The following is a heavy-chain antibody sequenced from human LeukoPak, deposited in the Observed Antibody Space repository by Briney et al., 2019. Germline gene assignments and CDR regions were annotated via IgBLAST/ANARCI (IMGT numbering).Heavy chain of an antibody. CDR2: IYISEST. CDR1: GDSIRSGGYY. V-gene: IGHV4-61*02. CDR3: ARGVIAVADPFDP. D-gene: IGHD6-19*01. Sequence: PSETLSLTCTVSGDSIRSGGYYWSWIRQPAGKALEWIGRIYISESTKYNPSLKSRVTISVDTSKNQFSLKLSSVTAADTAVYYCARGVIAVADPFDPWGQGTLVTVSS. J-gene: IGHJ5*02.